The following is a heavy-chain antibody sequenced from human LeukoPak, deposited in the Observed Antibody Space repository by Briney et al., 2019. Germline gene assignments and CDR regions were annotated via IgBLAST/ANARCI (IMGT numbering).Heavy chain of an antibody. Sequence: PGGSLRLSCAASGFSFSNYAMRWVRQAPGKGLEWVSGISGSGYTTDYADSVKGRPTISRDNSKNTLYLQMNSLRVEDTAVYYCAKDTDSSGYSPFDNWGQGTLVAVSS. J-gene: IGHJ4*02. D-gene: IGHD3-22*01. CDR2: ISGSGYTT. CDR1: GFSFSNYA. CDR3: AKDTDSSGYSPFDN. V-gene: IGHV3-23*01.